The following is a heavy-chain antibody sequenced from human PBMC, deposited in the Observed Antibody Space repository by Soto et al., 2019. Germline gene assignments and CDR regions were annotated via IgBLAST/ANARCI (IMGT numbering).Heavy chain of an antibody. CDR2: VYSTGSV. J-gene: IGHJ3*01. CDR3: ATNPNDFGDYTVFDV. V-gene: IGHV4-31*02. D-gene: IGHD4-17*01. CDR1: GGAIRRGGYH. Sequence: SETLSLTCNVSGGAIRRGGYHWVWIRQHPEKGLDWIGHVYSTGSVFYNPSLETRVDISLEKSNDCFSLQLTSVTAADTAIYYCATNPNDFGDYTVFDVWGHGTLVTVSS.